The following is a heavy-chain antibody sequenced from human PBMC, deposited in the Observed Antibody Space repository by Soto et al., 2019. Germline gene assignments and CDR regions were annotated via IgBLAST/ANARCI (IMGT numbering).Heavy chain of an antibody. Sequence: SETLSLTCTVSGGSISSSSYYWGWIRQPPGKGLEWIGSIYYSGSTYYNPSLKCRVTISVDTSKNQFSLKLSSVTAADTAVYYCARAADSNYEIDYWGQGTLVTVSS. J-gene: IGHJ4*02. D-gene: IGHD4-4*01. CDR1: GGSISSSSYY. CDR3: ARAADSNYEIDY. CDR2: IYYSGST. V-gene: IGHV4-39*01.